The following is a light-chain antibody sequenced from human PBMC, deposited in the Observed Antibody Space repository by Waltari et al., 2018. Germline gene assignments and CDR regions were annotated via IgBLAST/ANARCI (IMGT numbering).Light chain of an antibody. CDR1: QRVLYSSNNKNY. J-gene: IGKJ1*01. Sequence: DIVMTQSPDSLAVSLGERAIISCKSSQRVLYSSNNKNYLAWYQQKPGQPPKLLISWASARESGVPDRFSGSGSGTDFTLTISSLRTEDVAVYYCQQYYSTPRTFGQGTKVEIK. V-gene: IGKV4-1*01. CDR3: QQYYSTPRT. CDR2: WAS.